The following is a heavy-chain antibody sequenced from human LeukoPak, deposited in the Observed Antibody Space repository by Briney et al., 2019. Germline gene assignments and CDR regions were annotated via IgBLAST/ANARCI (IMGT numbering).Heavy chain of an antibody. Sequence: SGPTLVNPTQTLTLTCTFSGFSLTTGGVGVGWIRQPPGKALEWLALIYWDDDKRYSPSLKSRLTITKDTSKNQVVLIMTNMDPVDTATYYCAHGLGSGSAAAAGSFDYWGQGTLVTVSS. CDR2: IYWDDDK. V-gene: IGHV2-5*02. J-gene: IGHJ4*02. CDR3: AHGLGSGSAAAAGSFDY. CDR1: GFSLTTGGVG. D-gene: IGHD6-13*01.